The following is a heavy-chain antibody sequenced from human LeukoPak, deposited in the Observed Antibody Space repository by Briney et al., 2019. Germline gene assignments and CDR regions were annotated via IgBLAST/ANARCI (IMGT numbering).Heavy chain of an antibody. CDR1: GGSISSSSYY. Sequence: SETLSLTCTVSGGSISSSSYYWGWIRQPPGKGLEWIGSIYYSGSTCYNPSLKSRVTISVDTSKNQFSLKLSSVTAADTAVYYCARKPHCSSTSCYTAYYYYYYMDVWGKGTTVTVSS. CDR2: IYYSGST. D-gene: IGHD2-2*02. CDR3: ARKPHCSSTSCYTAYYYYYYMDV. J-gene: IGHJ6*03. V-gene: IGHV4-39*01.